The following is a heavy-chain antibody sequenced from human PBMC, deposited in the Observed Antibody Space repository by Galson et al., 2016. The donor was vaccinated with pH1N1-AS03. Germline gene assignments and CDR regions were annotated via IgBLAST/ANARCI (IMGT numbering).Heavy chain of an antibody. J-gene: IGHJ4*02. CDR1: GDSINSSPYY. Sequence: SETLSLTCTVSGDSINSSPYYWGWIRQSPGKGLEWIGSIYYTGTTFYNPSLNSRVTISIDMSSNQFSLRLTSVTAADTAVYYCAALSPGHRSGGGPVDFWGQGTLVAVAS. D-gene: IGHD1-14*01. CDR3: AALSPGHRSGGGPVDF. CDR2: IYYTGTT. V-gene: IGHV4-39*07.